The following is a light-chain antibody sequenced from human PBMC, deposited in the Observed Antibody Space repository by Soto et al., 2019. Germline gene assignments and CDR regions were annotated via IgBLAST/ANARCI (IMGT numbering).Light chain of an antibody. J-gene: IGLJ2*01. CDR1: SSDVGGYNY. CDR3: SSYTTSSTSHVV. CDR2: DDI. Sequence: QSALTQPASVSGSPGQSVTISCTGTSSDVGGYNYVSWYQQHPGKAPKLMIYDDINQPSGVSNRVSGCKSGNTASLTTSGLQAEDEADDYCSSYTTSSTSHVVFGGGTKLTVL. V-gene: IGLV2-14*01.